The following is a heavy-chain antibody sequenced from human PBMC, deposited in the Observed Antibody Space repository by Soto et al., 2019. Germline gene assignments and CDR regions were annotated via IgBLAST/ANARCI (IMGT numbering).Heavy chain of an antibody. CDR3: AREDDAFDI. CDR1: GFTLSNHT. CDR2: ILYDGNSQ. V-gene: IGHV3-30*03. J-gene: IGHJ3*02. Sequence: PGGSLRLSCAASGFTLSNHTMQWVRQIPGKGPEWVAVILYDGNSQHYADSVKGRFTISRDNSKSTLYLQMNNLRAEDTAVYFCAREDDAFDIWGQGTMVTVSS.